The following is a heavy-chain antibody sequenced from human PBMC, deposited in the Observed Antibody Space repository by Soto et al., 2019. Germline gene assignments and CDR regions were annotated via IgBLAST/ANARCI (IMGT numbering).Heavy chain of an antibody. D-gene: IGHD5-18*01. J-gene: IGHJ6*02. V-gene: IGHV3-33*01. CDR1: GFTFSSYG. CDR2: IWYNGSNK. Sequence: GGSLRLSCAASGFTFSSYGMHWVRQAPGKGLEWVAVIWYNGSNKYYADSVKGRFTISRDNSKNTLYLQMNSLRAEDTAVYYCAREVDTAMVPYYYYGMDVWGQGTTVTVSS. CDR3: AREVDTAMVPYYYYGMDV.